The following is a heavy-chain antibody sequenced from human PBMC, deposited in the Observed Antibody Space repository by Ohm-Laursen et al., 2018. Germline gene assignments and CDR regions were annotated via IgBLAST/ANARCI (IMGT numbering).Heavy chain of an antibody. CDR2: ISWNGGSI. J-gene: IGHJ6*02. D-gene: IGHD5-24*01. Sequence: SLRLSCAASGFTFDDYAMHWVRQAPGKGLEWVSGISWNGGSIGYADSVKGRFTISRDNAKNSLYLQMNSLRAEDTAVYYCARDRGGYNSNGMDVWGQGTTVTVSS. CDR1: GFTFDDYA. CDR3: ARDRGGYNSNGMDV. V-gene: IGHV3-9*01.